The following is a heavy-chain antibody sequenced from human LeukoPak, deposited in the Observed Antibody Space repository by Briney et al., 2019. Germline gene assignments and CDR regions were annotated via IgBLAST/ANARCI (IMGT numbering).Heavy chain of an antibody. CDR3: ARVSRDWGYAFDI. D-gene: IGHD3/OR15-3a*01. Sequence: GGSLRLSCAASGFTFSDYYMSWVRQAPGKGREWVSYISSSGSTIYYADSVKGRFTISRDNAKTSLYLQMNSLRAEDTAVYYCARVSRDWGYAFDIWGQGTMVTVSS. CDR1: GFTFSDYY. J-gene: IGHJ3*02. V-gene: IGHV3-11*04. CDR2: ISSSGSTI.